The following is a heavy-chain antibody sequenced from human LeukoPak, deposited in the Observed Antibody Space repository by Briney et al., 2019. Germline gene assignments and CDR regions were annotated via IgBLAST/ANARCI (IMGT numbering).Heavy chain of an antibody. Sequence: GGSLRLSCAASGFTFSSYSMNWVRQAPGKGLEWVSYITSSGSVMYHADSVRGRFTISRDNAKNSLYLEMSSLRAEDTAVYYCARDGPGYKDLDHWGQGTLVTVSS. CDR2: ITSSGSVM. J-gene: IGHJ4*02. D-gene: IGHD2-15*01. CDR3: ARDGPGYKDLDH. CDR1: GFTFSSYS. V-gene: IGHV3-48*01.